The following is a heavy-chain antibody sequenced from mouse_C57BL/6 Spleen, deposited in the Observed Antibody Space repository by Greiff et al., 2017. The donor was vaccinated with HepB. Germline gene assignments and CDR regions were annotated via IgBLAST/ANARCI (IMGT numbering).Heavy chain of an antibody. D-gene: IGHD4-1*02. Sequence: EVMLVESGGGLVKPGGSLKLSCAASGFTFSSYTMSWVRQTPEKRLEWVATISGGGGNTYYPDSVKGRFPISRDNAKNTLYLQRSSLRSEDTALYYCVNLDWFAYWGQGTLVTVSA. CDR3: VNLDWFAY. J-gene: IGHJ3*01. CDR2: ISGGGGNT. CDR1: GFTFSSYT. V-gene: IGHV5-9*01.